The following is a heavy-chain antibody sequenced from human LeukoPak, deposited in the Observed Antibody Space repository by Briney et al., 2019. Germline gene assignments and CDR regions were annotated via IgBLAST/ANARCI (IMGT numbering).Heavy chain of an antibody. D-gene: IGHD6-19*01. Sequence: GASVKVSCKASGYTFTTYGISWVRQAPGQGLEWMGWISAYNGNTNYAQKLQGRVTMTTDTSTSTAYMELRSLRPDDTAVYYCARELSEYSSGWVIYGMDVWGQGTTVTVSS. CDR1: GYTFTTYG. CDR3: ARELSEYSSGWVIYGMDV. CDR2: ISAYNGNT. J-gene: IGHJ6*02. V-gene: IGHV1-18*01.